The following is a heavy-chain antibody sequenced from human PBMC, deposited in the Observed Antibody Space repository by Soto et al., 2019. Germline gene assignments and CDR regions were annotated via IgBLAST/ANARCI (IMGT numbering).Heavy chain of an antibody. J-gene: IGHJ6*02. CDR3: ARESGSGLSHNFWSGYSRPRRDQFGYDMDG. V-gene: IGHV1-2*04. Sequence: ASVKVSCRASGYTFTGYYMHWVRQAPGQGLEWMGWINPNSGGTNYAQKFQGWATMTWDTSISTAYMELSRLRSDDTAVYYCARESGSGLSHNFWSGYSRPRRDQFGYDMDGWGQGTTVTVSS. CDR2: INPNSGGT. D-gene: IGHD3-3*01. CDR1: GYTFTGYY.